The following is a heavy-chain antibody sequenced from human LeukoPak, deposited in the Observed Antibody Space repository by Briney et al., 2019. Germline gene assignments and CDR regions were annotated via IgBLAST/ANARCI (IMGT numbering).Heavy chain of an antibody. V-gene: IGHV3-11*01. D-gene: IGHD5-18*01. Sequence: GGSLRLSCAASGFTFSGYYMSWIRQAPGKGLEWVSYISSSGSTIYYADSVKGRFTISRDNAKNSLYLQMNSLRAEDTAVYYCASHYLYSSPLDYWGQGTLVTVSS. CDR3: ASHYLYSSPLDY. CDR1: GFTFSGYY. CDR2: ISSSGSTI. J-gene: IGHJ4*02.